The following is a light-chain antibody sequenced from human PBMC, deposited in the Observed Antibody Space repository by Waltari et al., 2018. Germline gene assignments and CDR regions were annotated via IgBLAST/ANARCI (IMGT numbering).Light chain of an antibody. CDR1: RSNIGSNY. Sequence: QSVLTQPPSASGTPGQRVTLSCSGSRSNIGSNYIFWYQQLPGTAPKLLIYRSDQRPSGVPDRFSGSKSGTSASLAISGLRSEDEADYYCAAWDDRLRGRVFGGGTKLTVL. J-gene: IGLJ3*02. V-gene: IGLV1-47*01. CDR3: AAWDDRLRGRV. CDR2: RSD.